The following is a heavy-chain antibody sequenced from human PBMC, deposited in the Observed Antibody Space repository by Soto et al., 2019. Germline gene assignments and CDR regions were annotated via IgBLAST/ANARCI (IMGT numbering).Heavy chain of an antibody. Sequence: GASVKVSCKASGYTFTSYGISWVRQAPGQGLEWMGWISAYNGNTNYAQKLQGRVTMTTDTSTSTAYMELRSLRSDDTAVYYCARVADYYGSGNGGGYYYYYYGMDVWGQGTTVTVSS. V-gene: IGHV1-18*01. CDR2: ISAYNGNT. CDR1: GYTFTSYG. J-gene: IGHJ6*02. D-gene: IGHD3-10*01. CDR3: ARVADYYGSGNGGGYYYYYYGMDV.